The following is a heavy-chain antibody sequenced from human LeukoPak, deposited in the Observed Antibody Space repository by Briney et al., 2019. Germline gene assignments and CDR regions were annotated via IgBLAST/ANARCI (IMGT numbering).Heavy chain of an antibody. J-gene: IGHJ3*02. CDR3: ARVVITMADAFDI. V-gene: IGHV4-31*03. Sequence: PSQTLSLTCTVSGGSISSGGYYWSWIRQHPGKGLEWIGYIYYSGSTYYNPSLKSRVTISVDTSKNQFSPKLSSVTAADTAVYYCARVVITMADAFDIWGQGTMVTVSS. CDR1: GGSISSGGYY. D-gene: IGHD3-10*01. CDR2: IYYSGST.